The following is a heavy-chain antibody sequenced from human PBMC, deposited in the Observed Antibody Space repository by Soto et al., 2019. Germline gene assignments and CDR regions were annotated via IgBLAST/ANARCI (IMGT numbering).Heavy chain of an antibody. Sequence: PGESLKISCKGSGYNFDTYWIGWVRQMPGKGPEWMGVIWPAYSEVKYLPSFQGQVTISADKSISTAYLQWSSLEASDTAMYYCARHLMSTKAYNREFDAFDIWGQGTMVTVS. D-gene: IGHD1-20*01. CDR3: ARHLMSTKAYNREFDAFDI. J-gene: IGHJ3*02. CDR1: GYNFDTYW. CDR2: IWPAYSEV. V-gene: IGHV5-51*01.